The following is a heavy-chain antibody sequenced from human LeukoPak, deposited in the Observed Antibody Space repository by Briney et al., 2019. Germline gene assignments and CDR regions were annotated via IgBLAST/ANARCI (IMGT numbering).Heavy chain of an antibody. CDR2: IYYSGST. Sequence: ETLSLTCTVSGGSISSYYWSWIRQPPGKGLEWIGYIYYSGSTNYNPSLKSRVTISVDTSKNQFSLKLSSVTAADTAVYYCARGSRRWLQWIFDYWGQGTLVTVSS. CDR3: ARGSRRWLQWIFDY. V-gene: IGHV4-59*01. D-gene: IGHD5-24*01. CDR1: GGSISSYY. J-gene: IGHJ4*02.